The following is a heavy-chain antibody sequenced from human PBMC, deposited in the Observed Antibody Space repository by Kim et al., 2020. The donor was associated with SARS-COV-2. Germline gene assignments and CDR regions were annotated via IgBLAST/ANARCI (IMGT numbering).Heavy chain of an antibody. CDR3: AADVKETYDSSGYYFNYYYGMDV. J-gene: IGHJ6*02. D-gene: IGHD3-22*01. CDR1: GFTFTSSA. CDR2: IVVGSGNT. Sequence: SVKVSCKASGFTFTSSAVQWVRQARGQRLEWIGWIVVGSGNTNYAQKFQERVTITRDMSTSTAYMELSSLRSEDTAVYYCAADVKETYDSSGYYFNYYYGMDVWGQGTTVTVSS. V-gene: IGHV1-58*01.